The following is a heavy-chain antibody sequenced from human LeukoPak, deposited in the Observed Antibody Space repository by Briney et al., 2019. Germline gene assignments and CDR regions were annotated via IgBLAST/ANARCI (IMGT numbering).Heavy chain of an antibody. V-gene: IGHV3-48*03. Sequence: PGGSLRLSCAASGFTFSRYEMNWVRQAPGKGLEWVSYISSSGSTIYYADSVKGRFTISRDNAKNSLYLQMNSLRAEDTAVYYCARGGSGYYYCYFDYWGQGTLVTVSS. CDR2: ISSSGSTI. CDR1: GFTFSRYE. CDR3: ARGGSGYYYCYFDY. J-gene: IGHJ4*02. D-gene: IGHD3-22*01.